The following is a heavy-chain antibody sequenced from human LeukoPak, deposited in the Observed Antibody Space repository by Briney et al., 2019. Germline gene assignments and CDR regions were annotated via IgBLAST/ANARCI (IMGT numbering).Heavy chain of an antibody. V-gene: IGHV4-59*01. D-gene: IGHD6-13*01. Sequence: SETLSLTCTVSGGSISSYYWSWIRQPPGKGLEWIGYIHYSGSTNYNPSLKSRVTISVDTSKNQFSLKLSSVTAADTAVYYCARVHGYSSSWSPYYYYGMDVWGQGTTVTVSS. CDR1: GGSISSYY. CDR3: ARVHGYSSSWSPYYYYGMDV. CDR2: IHYSGST. J-gene: IGHJ6*02.